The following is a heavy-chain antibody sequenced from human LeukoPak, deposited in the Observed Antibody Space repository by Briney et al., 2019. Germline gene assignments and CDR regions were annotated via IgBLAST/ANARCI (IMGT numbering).Heavy chain of an antibody. J-gene: IGHJ4*02. CDR2: IKQDGSDK. CDR1: GFTFSNYW. D-gene: IGHD1-7*01. V-gene: IGHV3-7*01. Sequence: GGSLRLSCAASGFTFSNYWMSWVRQAPGKGLEWVANIKQDGSDKYYVNSVKGRFTISRDNAKNSLYLQMNSLRAEDTAVYYCAREDDWNYEDFWGQGILVTVSS. CDR3: AREDDWNYEDF.